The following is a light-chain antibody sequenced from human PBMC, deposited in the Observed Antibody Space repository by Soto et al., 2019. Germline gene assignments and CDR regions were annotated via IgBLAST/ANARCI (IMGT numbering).Light chain of an antibody. J-gene: IGKJ5*01. V-gene: IGKV3-15*01. CDR1: SNN. Sequence: SNNLASYQQKPGQAPRLLIYGASTRATGIPARFSGSGSGTEFTLTISSLQSEDFAVYYCQQYNKRPPSFGQGTRLEIK. CDR2: GAS. CDR3: QQYNKRPPS.